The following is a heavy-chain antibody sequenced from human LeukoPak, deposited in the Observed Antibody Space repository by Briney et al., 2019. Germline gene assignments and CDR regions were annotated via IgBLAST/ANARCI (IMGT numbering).Heavy chain of an antibody. CDR3: ARLDYGAYEDDFQRRFDP. V-gene: IGHV5-10-1*01. CDR1: EYSFTIYW. CDR2: IDPSDSSS. D-gene: IGHD4-17*01. Sequence: GESLKISCKGSEYSFTIYWISWVRQMPGKGLEWMGRIDPSDSSSNYSPAFQDHVTISADKSISTAYLQWSSLKDSDTAMYYCARLDYGAYEDDFQRRFDPWGQGTLVTVSS. J-gene: IGHJ5*02.